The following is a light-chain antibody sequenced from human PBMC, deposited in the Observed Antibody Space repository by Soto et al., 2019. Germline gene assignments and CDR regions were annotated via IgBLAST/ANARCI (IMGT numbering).Light chain of an antibody. J-gene: IGKJ5*01. V-gene: IGKV3-20*01. CDR1: QSVSSNY. CDR2: GAS. CDR3: QQYGGSPPIT. Sequence: EIVLTQSPGTLSLTPGERATLSCRASQSVSSNYLAWYQQKPGQAPRLHIYGASSRATDISDRFSGSGSGTDFTLTISGLEPEDSAVYYCQQYGGSPPITFGQGTRLETK.